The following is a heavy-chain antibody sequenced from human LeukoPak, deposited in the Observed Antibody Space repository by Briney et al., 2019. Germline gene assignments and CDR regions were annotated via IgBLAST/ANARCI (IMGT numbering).Heavy chain of an antibody. CDR1: GGSISSSSYY. V-gene: IGHV4-39*01. D-gene: IGHD6-19*01. CDR2: IYYSGST. J-gene: IGHJ4*02. Sequence: PSETLSLTCTASGGSISSSSYYWGWIRQPPGKGLEWIGSIYYSGSTYYNPSLKSRVTISVDTSKNQFSLKLSSVTAADTAVYYCACGRAVAAWGYWGQGTLVTVSS. CDR3: ACGRAVAAWGY.